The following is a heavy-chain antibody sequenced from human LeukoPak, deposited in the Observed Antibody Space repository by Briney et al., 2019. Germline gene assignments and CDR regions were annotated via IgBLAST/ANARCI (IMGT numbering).Heavy chain of an antibody. CDR3: ARAAVVTGGLDL. J-gene: IGHJ2*01. CDR1: GFTFSSYT. D-gene: IGHD2-21*02. CDR2: ISFDGNTK. V-gene: IGHV3-30*03. Sequence: GGSLRLSCAASGFTFSSYTMHWVRQAPGKGLEWLAVISFDGNTKYYADSVRGRVPISRDNSRNTLFLEINSLRPEDTAVYFCARAAVVTGGLDLWGRGTLVTVSS.